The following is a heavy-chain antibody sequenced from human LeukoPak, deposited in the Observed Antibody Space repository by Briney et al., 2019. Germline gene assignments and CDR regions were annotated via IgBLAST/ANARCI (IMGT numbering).Heavy chain of an antibody. Sequence: SETLSLTCTVSGGSISNKYWSWIRQPPGKGLEWIGYIYYSGRTSYNPSLKSRVTISVDTSKNQFSLKLSSVTAADTAVYYRARVYYSSSYGYWYFDLWGRGTLVTVSS. V-gene: IGHV4-59*01. CDR1: GGSISNKY. D-gene: IGHD6-13*01. J-gene: IGHJ2*01. CDR3: ARVYYSSSYGYWYFDL. CDR2: IYYSGRT.